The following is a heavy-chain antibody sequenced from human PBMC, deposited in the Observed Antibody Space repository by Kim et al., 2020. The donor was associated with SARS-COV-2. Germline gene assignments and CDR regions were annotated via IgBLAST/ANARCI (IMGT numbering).Heavy chain of an antibody. CDR1: GYTFTGYY. J-gene: IGHJ6*02. V-gene: IGHV1-2*06. Sequence: ASVKVSCKASGYTFTGYYMHWVRQAPGQGLEWMGRINPNSGGTNYAQKFQGRVTMTRDTSISTAYMELSRLRSDDTAVYYCVRDSLVFGVVIPPLGYYGMDVWGQGTTVTVSS. CDR2: INPNSGGT. D-gene: IGHD3-3*01. CDR3: VRDSLVFGVVIPPLGYYGMDV.